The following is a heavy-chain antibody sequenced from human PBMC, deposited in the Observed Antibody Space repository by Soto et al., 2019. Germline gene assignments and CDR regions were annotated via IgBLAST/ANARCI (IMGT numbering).Heavy chain of an antibody. D-gene: IGHD2-2*01. CDR2: TYYRSKWYN. Sequence: SQTLSLTCAISGDSVSSNSSAWNWIRHSPSRGLEWLGRTYYRSKWYNDYAVSVKSRITINPDTSKNQFSLQLNSVTPEDTAVYYCARASPAGIVLVPAAHILSYYCYGMEVWAQGTTVTVSS. V-gene: IGHV6-1*01. J-gene: IGHJ6*01. CDR3: ARASPAGIVLVPAAHILSYYCYGMEV. CDR1: GDSVSSNSSA.